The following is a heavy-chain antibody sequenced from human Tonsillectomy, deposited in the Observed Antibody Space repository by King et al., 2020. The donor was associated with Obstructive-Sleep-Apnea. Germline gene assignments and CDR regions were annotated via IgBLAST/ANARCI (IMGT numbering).Heavy chain of an antibody. J-gene: IGHJ4*02. D-gene: IGHD3-10*01. CDR2: VNSGNGKT. V-gene: IGHV1-3*01. CDR3: ARSMVRGVYYFDY. CDR1: GYTFTNYV. Sequence: QLVQSGAEVKKPGASVKLSCKASGYTFTNYVVHWVRQAPGQSLEWMGWVNSGNGKTKYSEEFQDSVTITRDTSASTAYMELSGLTSKDTAVYYCARSMVRGVYYFDYWGQGTLVPVSS.